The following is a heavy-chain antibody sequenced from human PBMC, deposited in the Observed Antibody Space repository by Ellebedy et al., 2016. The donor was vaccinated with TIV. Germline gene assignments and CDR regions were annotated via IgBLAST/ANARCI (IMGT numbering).Heavy chain of an antibody. CDR2: ISSSSSYK. CDR1: GFTFSSYS. J-gene: IGHJ6*02. CDR3: ASGDPTYYDFWSGPPV. Sequence: GESLKISCAASGFTFSSYSMNWVRQAPGKGLEWVSSISSSSSYKDYADSVKGRFTISRDNAKNSLYLQMNSLRAEDTAVYYCASGDPTYYDFWSGPPVWGQGTTVTVSS. V-gene: IGHV3-21*01. D-gene: IGHD3-3*01.